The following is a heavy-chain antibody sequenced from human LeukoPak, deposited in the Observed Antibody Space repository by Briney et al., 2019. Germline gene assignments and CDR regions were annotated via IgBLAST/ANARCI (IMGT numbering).Heavy chain of an antibody. Sequence: GGSLRLSCAASGFSVSRNYMTWVRQAPGKGLEWVSLIHSGGGTDYADSVKDRFTISRDNSKNTLHLQMNSLRAEDTAVYYCARFGGGNNYYYYMDVWGKGTTVTVSS. D-gene: IGHD3-16*01. CDR3: ARFGGGNNYYYYMDV. V-gene: IGHV3-66*02. J-gene: IGHJ6*03. CDR1: GFSVSRNY. CDR2: IHSGGGT.